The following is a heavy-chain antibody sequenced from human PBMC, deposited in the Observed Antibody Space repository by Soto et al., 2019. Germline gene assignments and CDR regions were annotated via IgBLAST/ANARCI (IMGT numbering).Heavy chain of an antibody. V-gene: IGHV3-53*01. CDR2: IYSGGNT. CDR1: GFIVNSND. CDR3: ARLRPLSVVSLDS. J-gene: IGHJ4*02. Sequence: PGGSLRLSCAASGFIVNSNDMTWVRQAPGKGLEWVSVIYSGGNTFYADSVKGRFIISRDNSKNTLFLQTNSLRAEDTAVYYCARLRPLSVVSLDSWGQGTVVTVSS. D-gene: IGHD2-2*01.